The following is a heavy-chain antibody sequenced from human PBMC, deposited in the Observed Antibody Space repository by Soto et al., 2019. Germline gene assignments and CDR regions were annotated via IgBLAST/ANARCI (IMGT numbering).Heavy chain of an antibody. J-gene: IGHJ4*02. V-gene: IGHV3-23*01. Sequence: GGSLRLSCAASRFTSGYHAMNWVRQAPGKGLEWVSTISSNGEDTHYADSVKGRFIISSDNSSNTVALQMNSLRAEDTAVYFCARDPAAADYWGQGTLVTVSS. CDR1: RFTSGYHA. D-gene: IGHD6-13*01. CDR2: ISSNGEDT. CDR3: ARDPAAADY.